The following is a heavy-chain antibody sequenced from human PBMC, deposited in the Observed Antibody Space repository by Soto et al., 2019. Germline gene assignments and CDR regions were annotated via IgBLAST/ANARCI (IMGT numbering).Heavy chain of an antibody. D-gene: IGHD3-10*01. CDR3: ARRETITMVQGVNYYFGY. Sequence: QITLKESGPTLVRPTQTLTLTCTFSGFSLSTSGVGVGWICQPPGKALEWLALIYWYDVKRYSPSLKSRLTITQDTSKIQLVLTMTNMYPVDTATYYCARRETITMVQGVNYYFGYWGQGTLLTVSS. V-gene: IGHV2-5*01. J-gene: IGHJ4*02. CDR1: GFSLSTSGVG. CDR2: IYWYDVK.